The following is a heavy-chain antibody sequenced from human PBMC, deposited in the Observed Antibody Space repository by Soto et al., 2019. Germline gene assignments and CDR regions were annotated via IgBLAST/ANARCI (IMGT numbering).Heavy chain of an antibody. CDR3: ARGEGDYVWGSYRTYNWFDP. Sequence: PGGSLRLSCAASGFTFSSYSMNWVRQATGKGLEWVSYISSSSSTIYYADSVKGRFTISRDNAKNSLYLQMNSLRDEDTAVYYCARGEGDYVWGSYRTYNWFDPWGQGTLLTVSS. J-gene: IGHJ5*02. V-gene: IGHV3-48*02. CDR1: GFTFSSYS. CDR2: ISSSSSTI. D-gene: IGHD3-16*02.